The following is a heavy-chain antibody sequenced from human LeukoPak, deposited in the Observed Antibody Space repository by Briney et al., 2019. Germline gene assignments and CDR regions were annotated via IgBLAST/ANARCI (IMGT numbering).Heavy chain of an antibody. D-gene: IGHD6-19*01. Sequence: QPGGSLRLSCAASGFTYSSYWMSWVRQAPGKWLEWVANIKRDGSEKYYVDSVKGRFTISRDNAKNSLYLQMNSLRAEDTAVYYCARDLGPHIAVARHFDYWGQGTLVTVSS. J-gene: IGHJ4*02. CDR3: ARDLGPHIAVARHFDY. CDR2: IKRDGSEK. V-gene: IGHV3-7*01. CDR1: GFTYSSYW.